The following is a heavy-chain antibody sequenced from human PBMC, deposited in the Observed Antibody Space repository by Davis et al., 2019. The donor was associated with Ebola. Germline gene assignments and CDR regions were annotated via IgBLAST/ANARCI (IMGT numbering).Heavy chain of an antibody. J-gene: IGHJ5*02. D-gene: IGHD3-3*01. CDR1: GGSISSYY. CDR2: IYYSGST. Sequence: MPGGSLRLSCTVSGGSISSYYWSWIRQPPGKGLEWIGYIYYSGSTNYNPSLKSRVTISVDTSKNQFSLKLSSVTAADTAVYYCARVGYDFWSGYSSDNWFDPWGQGTPVTVSS. V-gene: IGHV4-59*01. CDR3: ARVGYDFWSGYSSDNWFDP.